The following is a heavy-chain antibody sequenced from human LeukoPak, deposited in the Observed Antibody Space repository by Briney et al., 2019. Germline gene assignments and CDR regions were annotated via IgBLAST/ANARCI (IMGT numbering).Heavy chain of an antibody. V-gene: IGHV1-8*01. CDR1: GYTFTSYD. Sequence: GASVKVSCKASGYTFTSYDINWVRQATGQGLEWMGWMNPNSGNTGYAQKFQGRVTMTRNTSISTAYMELSSLRSEDTAVYYCVRGQQLHFTLNWFDPWGQGTLVTVSS. J-gene: IGHJ5*02. CDR3: VRGQQLHFTLNWFDP. CDR2: MNPNSGNT. D-gene: IGHD6-13*01.